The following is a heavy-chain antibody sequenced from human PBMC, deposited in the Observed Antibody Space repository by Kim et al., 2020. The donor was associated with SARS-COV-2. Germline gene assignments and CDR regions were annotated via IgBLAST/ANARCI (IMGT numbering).Heavy chain of an antibody. J-gene: IGHJ4*02. CDR2: IYPDDSDN. CDR3: ARRSTISSSWYRGTGSSQNYFDY. D-gene: IGHD6-13*01. Sequence: GESLKISCKGSGYNFTTYWIGWVRQMPGKGLEWMGIIYPDDSDNRYSPSFQGQVTISADKSINTAYLQWSSLKASDTAMYYCARRSTISSSWYRGTGSSQNYFDYWGQGTLVTVSS. CDR1: GYNFTTYW. V-gene: IGHV5-51*01.